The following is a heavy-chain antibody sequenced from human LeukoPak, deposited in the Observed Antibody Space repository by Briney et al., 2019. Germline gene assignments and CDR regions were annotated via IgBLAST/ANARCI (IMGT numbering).Heavy chain of an antibody. J-gene: IGHJ4*02. V-gene: IGHV4-59*01. CDR2: IFYSGST. D-gene: IGHD5-12*01. CDR3: AGRLRYSGYVFDY. CDR1: GGSFSGYY. Sequence: SETLSLTCAVYGGSFSGYYWSWIRQPPGQGLEWIGDIFYSGSTNYNPSLKSRVTISVDTSKNQFSLKLSSVTAADTAVYYCAGRLRYSGYVFDYWGQGTLVTVSS.